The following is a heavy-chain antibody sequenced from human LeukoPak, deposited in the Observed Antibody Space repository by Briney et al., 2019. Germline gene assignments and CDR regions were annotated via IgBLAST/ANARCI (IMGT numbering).Heavy chain of an antibody. CDR1: GYTFTSYG. J-gene: IGHJ5*02. CDR2: ISAYNGNT. D-gene: IGHD4-11*01. Sequence: ASVKVSCKASGYTFTSYGISWVRQAPGQGLEWMGWISAYNGNTNYAQKLHARVTMTTDTSTSTAYMELRSLRSDDTAVYYCARDVDDYSNWFDPWGQGTLVTVSS. V-gene: IGHV1-18*01. CDR3: ARDVDDYSNWFDP.